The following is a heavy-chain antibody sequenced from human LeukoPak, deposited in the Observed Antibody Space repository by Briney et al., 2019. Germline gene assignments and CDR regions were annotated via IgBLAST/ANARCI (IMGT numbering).Heavy chain of an antibody. D-gene: IGHD3-10*01. J-gene: IGHJ4*02. Sequence: GGSLRLSCAASGFTITSSYMNWVRQAPGKGLEWVSSISSSSSYIYYADSVKGRFTISRDNAKNSLYLQMNSLRAEDTAVYYCARDSYEGEVIFDYWGQGTLVTVSS. CDR1: GFTITSSY. V-gene: IGHV3-21*01. CDR3: ARDSYEGEVIFDY. CDR2: ISSSSSYI.